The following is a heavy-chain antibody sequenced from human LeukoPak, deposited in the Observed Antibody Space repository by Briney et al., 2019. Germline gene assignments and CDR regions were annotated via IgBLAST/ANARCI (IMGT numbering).Heavy chain of an antibody. CDR1: GYSINNYYY. CDR3: ATCAAYVAEGFDY. Sequence: SETLSLTCVVSGYSINNYYYWNWIRQSPGKGLEWTGSISHGGNTYYNPSVKSRISISLDTSNNQFTLRLTSVTVADTAVYYCATCAAYVAEGFDYWGQGSLVTVSS. V-gene: IGHV4-38-2*01. J-gene: IGHJ4*02. CDR2: ISHGGNT. D-gene: IGHD3-16*01.